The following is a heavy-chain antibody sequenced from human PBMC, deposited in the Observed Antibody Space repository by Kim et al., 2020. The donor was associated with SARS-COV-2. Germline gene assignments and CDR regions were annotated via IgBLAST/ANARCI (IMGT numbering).Heavy chain of an antibody. Sequence: SETLSLTCAVSGGSISSGGYSWSWIRQPPGKGLEWIGYIYHSGSTYYNPSLKSRVTISVDRSKNQFSLKLSSVTAADTAVYYCARARGTARVRYYGMDVWGQGTTVTVS. CDR1: GGSISSGGYS. J-gene: IGHJ6*02. V-gene: IGHV4-30-2*01. CDR3: ARARGTARVRYYGMDV. D-gene: IGHD1-1*01. CDR2: IYHSGST.